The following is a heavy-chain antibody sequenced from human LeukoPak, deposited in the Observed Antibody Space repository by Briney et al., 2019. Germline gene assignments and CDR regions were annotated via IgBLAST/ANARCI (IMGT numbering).Heavy chain of an antibody. CDR3: ARVNSDSSGYYWFDY. D-gene: IGHD3-22*01. CDR2: ISSSSSYI. Sequence: KPGGSLRLSCAASGFTFSSYSMNWVRQAPGKGLEWVSSISSSSSYIYYADSVKGRFTISRDNAKNSLYLQMNSLRAEDTAVYYCARVNSDSSGYYWFDYWGQGTLVTVSS. CDR1: GFTFSSYS. V-gene: IGHV3-21*01. J-gene: IGHJ4*02.